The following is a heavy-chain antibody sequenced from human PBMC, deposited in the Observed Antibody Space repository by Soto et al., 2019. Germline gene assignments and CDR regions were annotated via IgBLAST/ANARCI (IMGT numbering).Heavy chain of an antibody. CDR1: GYSFSMYW. CDR3: ARLSGGASSYYGARWVDY. D-gene: IGHD3-10*01. J-gene: IGHJ4*02. Sequence: EVQLVQSGAEVKKPGESLKISCKTSGYSFSMYWIAWVRQMPGKGLEWMGIVYPFDSDTKYSPSLQGQVTISADTSISTLYLQWSTLTASDSAIYYCARLSGGASSYYGARWVDYWGQGTLVTVSS. CDR2: VYPFDSDT. V-gene: IGHV5-51*03.